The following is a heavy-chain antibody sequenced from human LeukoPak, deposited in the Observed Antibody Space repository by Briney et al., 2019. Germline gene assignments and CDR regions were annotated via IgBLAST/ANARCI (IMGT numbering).Heavy chain of an antibody. V-gene: IGHV3-21*01. CDR2: ISSSSSYI. D-gene: IGHD2-15*01. Sequence: GGSLRLSCAASGFTFSSYSMNWVRQAPGKGLEWVSSISSSSSYIYYADSVKGRFTISRDNAKNSLYLQMNSLRAEDTAVYYCARDFGYCSGGSCYPRYWGQGTLVTVSS. CDR3: ARDFGYCSGGSCYPRY. CDR1: GFTFSSYS. J-gene: IGHJ4*02.